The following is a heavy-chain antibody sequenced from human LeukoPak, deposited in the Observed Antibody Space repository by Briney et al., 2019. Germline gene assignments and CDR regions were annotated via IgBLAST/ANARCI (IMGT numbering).Heavy chain of an antibody. CDR3: ATDLSGPFPYYFDY. V-gene: IGHV1-24*01. Sequence: ASVKASCKVSGYTLTELSMHWVRQAPGKGLEWMGGFDPEDGETIYAQKFQGRVTMTEDTSTDTAYMELSSLRSEDTAVYYCATDLSGPFPYYFDYWGQGTLVTVSS. CDR2: FDPEDGET. D-gene: IGHD3-9*01. J-gene: IGHJ4*02. CDR1: GYTLTELS.